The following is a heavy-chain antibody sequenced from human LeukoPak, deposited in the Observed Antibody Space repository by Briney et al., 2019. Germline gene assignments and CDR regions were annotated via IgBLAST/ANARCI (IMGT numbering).Heavy chain of an antibody. CDR1: GYTFTSYD. D-gene: IGHD3-3*01. J-gene: IGHJ3*02. V-gene: IGHV1-8*03. CDR2: MNPNSGNT. CDR3: ARGLPDSYYDFWSGYHDAFDI. Sequence: ASVKVSCKASGYTFTSYDINWVRQATGQGLEWMGWMNPNSGNTGYAQKFQGRVTITRNTSISTAYMELSSLRSEDTAVYYCARGLPDSYYDFWSGYHDAFDIWGQGPMVTVSS.